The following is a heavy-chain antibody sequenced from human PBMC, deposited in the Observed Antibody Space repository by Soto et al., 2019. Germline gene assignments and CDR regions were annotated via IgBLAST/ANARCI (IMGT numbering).Heavy chain of an antibody. CDR1: GGTFSSYA. D-gene: IGHD6-13*01. CDR3: ARESIAAADYYYYYGMDG. V-gene: IGHV1-69*13. CDR2: IIPIFGTA. Sequence: SVKVSCKASGGTFSSYAISWVRQAPGQGLEWMGGIIPIFGTANYAQKFQGRVTITADESTSTAYMELSSLRSEDTAVYYCARESIAAADYYYYYGMDGWGQGSTVTVSS. J-gene: IGHJ6*02.